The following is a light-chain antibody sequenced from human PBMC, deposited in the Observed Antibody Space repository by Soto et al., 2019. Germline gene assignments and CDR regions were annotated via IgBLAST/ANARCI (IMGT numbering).Light chain of an antibody. J-gene: IGLJ1*01. Sequence: QSVLTQPASVSGSPGQSITISCTGARSDVGGYNFVSWYQLHPGKAPKLIIYEVNNRASGVSNRFSGSKSGNTASLAISGLHPDDEADYYCTASSSAATLYIFGTGTKLTVL. CDR1: RSDVGGYNF. CDR3: TASSSAATLYI. V-gene: IGLV2-14*01. CDR2: EVN.